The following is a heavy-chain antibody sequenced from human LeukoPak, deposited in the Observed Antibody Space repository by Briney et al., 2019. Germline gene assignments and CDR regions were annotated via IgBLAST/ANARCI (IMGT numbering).Heavy chain of an antibody. V-gene: IGHV1-69*13. D-gene: IGHD3-16*01. J-gene: IGHJ4*02. CDR3: ARDPYDLYYFDY. Sequence: SVKVSCTASGGTFSSYAISWVRQAPGQGLEWMGGIIPIFGTANYAQKFQGRVTITADESTSTAYMELSSLRSEDTAVYYCARDPYDLYYFDYWGQGTLVTVSS. CDR1: GGTFSSYA. CDR2: IIPIFGTA.